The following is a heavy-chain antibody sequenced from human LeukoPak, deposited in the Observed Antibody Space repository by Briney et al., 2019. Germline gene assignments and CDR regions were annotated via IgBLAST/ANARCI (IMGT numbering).Heavy chain of an antibody. CDR2: IAHDESQK. J-gene: IGHJ4*02. CDR1: GFTFGTYV. Sequence: GGSLRLSCAASGFTFGTYVMHWVRQAPGKGLEWVAVIAHDESQKFYADSVKGRFTISRDNSKNTLYLQMNSLRTEDTAVCSCAKDLGDSSSWYLDYWGRGTLVTVSS. D-gene: IGHD6-13*01. CDR3: AKDLGDSSSWYLDY. V-gene: IGHV3-30*18.